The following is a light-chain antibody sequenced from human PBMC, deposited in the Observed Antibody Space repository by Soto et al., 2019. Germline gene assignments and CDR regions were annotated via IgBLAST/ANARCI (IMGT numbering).Light chain of an antibody. V-gene: IGLV2-14*01. Sequence: QSGLTQPASVSGSPGQSITISCTGTSSDVGGYNFVSWYQQHPGRAPKLLIYEVGRRPSGVSNRFSGSKSGDTASLTISGLQAEDEADYYCYSYRGYYTRVFGTGTKVTVL. CDR2: EVG. CDR3: YSYRGYYTRV. J-gene: IGLJ1*01. CDR1: SSDVGGYNF.